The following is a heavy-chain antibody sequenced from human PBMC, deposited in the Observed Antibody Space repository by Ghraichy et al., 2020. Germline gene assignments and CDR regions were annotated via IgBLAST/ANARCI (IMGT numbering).Heavy chain of an antibody. D-gene: IGHD6-13*01. J-gene: IGHJ4*02. CDR2: IRYDGSNK. CDR1: GFTFSSYG. CDR3: AKDSHARIAAAGRPGDY. Sequence: GGSLRLSCAASGFTFSSYGMHWVRQAPGKGLEWVAFIRYDGSNKYYADSVKGRFTISRDKSKNTLYLQMNSLRAEDTAVYYCAKDSHARIAAAGRPGDYWGQGTLVTVSS. V-gene: IGHV3-30*02.